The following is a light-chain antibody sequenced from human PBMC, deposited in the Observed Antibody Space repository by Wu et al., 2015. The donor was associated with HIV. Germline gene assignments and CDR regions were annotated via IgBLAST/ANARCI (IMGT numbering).Light chain of an antibody. Sequence: EIVMTQSPATLSVSPGERATLSCRASQSVDDNLAWYQQKPGQAPRLLIHGASTRATGIAARFSGAGSGTEFILTISSVQSEDYGIYCCQHYNDWVTFGQGTRLEIK. CDR3: QHYNDWVT. CDR1: QSVDDN. CDR2: GAS. J-gene: IGKJ5*01. V-gene: IGKV3D-15*01.